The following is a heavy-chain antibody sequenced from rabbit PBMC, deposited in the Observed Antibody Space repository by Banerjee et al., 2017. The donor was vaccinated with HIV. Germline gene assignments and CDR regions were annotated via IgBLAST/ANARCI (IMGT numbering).Heavy chain of an antibody. V-gene: IGHV1S45*01. CDR3: ARDLAGVIGWNFGL. D-gene: IGHD4-1*01. Sequence: QEQLVESGGGLVQPEGSLTLTCKASGFDFSSNAMCWVRQAPGKGLEWIACINTSNGNTVYASWAKGRFTISKTSSTTVTLQMTSLTAADTATYFCARDLAGVIGWNFGLWGPGTLVTVS. J-gene: IGHJ4*01. CDR2: INTSNGNT. CDR1: GFDFSSNA.